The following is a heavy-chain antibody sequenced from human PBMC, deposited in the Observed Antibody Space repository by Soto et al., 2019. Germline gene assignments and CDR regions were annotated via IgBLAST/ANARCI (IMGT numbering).Heavy chain of an antibody. CDR1: GFTFNTYS. CDR3: ARAGGTTVTGLWHFDS. D-gene: IGHD4-17*01. CDR2: IWYDGTQK. V-gene: IGHV3-33*01. J-gene: IGHJ4*02. Sequence: QVQLEESGGGVVQPGRSLRLSCEASGFTFNTYSMHWVRQPPGKGLEWLAAIWYDGTQKYYADSVKGRFIISRDNSKKTRYLEMNSLRAEDTVVYYCARAGGTTVTGLWHFDSWGQGTLVTVSS.